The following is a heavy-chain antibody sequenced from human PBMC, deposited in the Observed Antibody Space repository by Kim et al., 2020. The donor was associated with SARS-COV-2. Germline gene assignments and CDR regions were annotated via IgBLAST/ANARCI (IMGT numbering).Heavy chain of an antibody. Sequence: NPPLKSRVTISVDPSKNQFSLKLSSVTAADTAVYYCARDKGSGWSNFDYWGQGTLVTVSS. D-gene: IGHD6-19*01. J-gene: IGHJ4*02. V-gene: IGHV4-34*01. CDR3: ARDKGSGWSNFDY.